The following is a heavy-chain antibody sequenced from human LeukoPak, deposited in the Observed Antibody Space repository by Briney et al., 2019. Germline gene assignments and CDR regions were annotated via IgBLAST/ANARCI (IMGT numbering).Heavy chain of an antibody. CDR2: INPNSGGT. Sequence: ASVKVSCKASGYTFTGYYMHWVRQAPGRGLEWMGWINPNSGGTNYAQRFQGRVTMTRDTSISTAYMDLSRLRSDDTAVYYCARGPSLQLGTGYFDYWGQGTLVTVSS. D-gene: IGHD5-18*01. CDR1: GYTFTGYY. V-gene: IGHV1-2*02. CDR3: ARGPSLQLGTGYFDY. J-gene: IGHJ4*02.